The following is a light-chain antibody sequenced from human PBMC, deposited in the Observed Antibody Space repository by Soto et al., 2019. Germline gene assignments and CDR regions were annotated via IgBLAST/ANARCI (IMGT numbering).Light chain of an antibody. CDR1: QSISNS. Sequence: EIVMTQSPASLSVSPGETATLSCRASQSISNSLAWYQQKPGQAPSLLIYGASTRATGIPDRFSGSGSGTEFTLTISTLQSEDAALYYCQQYNNWPPRTFRHGTKLQSK. V-gene: IGKV3-15*01. CDR2: GAS. CDR3: QQYNNWPPRT. J-gene: IGKJ2*01.